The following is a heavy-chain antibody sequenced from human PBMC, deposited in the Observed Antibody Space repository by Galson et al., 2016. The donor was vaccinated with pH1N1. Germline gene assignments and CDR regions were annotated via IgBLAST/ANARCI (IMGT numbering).Heavy chain of an antibody. Sequence: SGYTFSDFYVHWVRQAPGQGLEWMGWINLKTGATKSASKFQGRVTMTRDTSIGTTYMGLTSLTSDDTAIYFCTTAGVVISATGEYWGQGSLITVSS. CDR3: TTAGVVISATGEY. CDR2: INLKTGAT. J-gene: IGHJ4*02. CDR1: GYTFSDFY. V-gene: IGHV1-2*02. D-gene: IGHD2-15*01.